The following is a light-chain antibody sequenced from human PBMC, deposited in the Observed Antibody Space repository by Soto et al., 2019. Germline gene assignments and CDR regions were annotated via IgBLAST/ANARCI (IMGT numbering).Light chain of an antibody. J-gene: IGLJ2*01. CDR1: SRDVGIYNY. CDR2: DVT. Sequence: QSALTQPRSVSGSPGQSVTVSCTGTSRDVGIYNYVSWYQQRPGTAPKVMIYDVTKRPSGVPDRFSGSKSANMASLTISGLQADDEADYYCCSYAGNYTLLFGGGTKVTVL. V-gene: IGLV2-11*01. CDR3: CSYAGNYTLL.